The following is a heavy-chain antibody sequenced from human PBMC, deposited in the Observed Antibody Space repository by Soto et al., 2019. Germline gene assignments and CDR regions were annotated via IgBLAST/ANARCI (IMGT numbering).Heavy chain of an antibody. CDR1: GFTFDDYA. CDR2: ISWNSGSI. Sequence: EVHLVESGGGLVQPGRSLRLSCAASGFTFDDYAMHWVRQAPGKGLEWVSGISWNSGSIGYADSVKGRFTISRDNAKNSLYLQMNSLRAEDTALYYCAKDIWLLYGDYQGAFDIWGQGTMVPVSS. CDR3: AKDIWLLYGDYQGAFDI. V-gene: IGHV3-9*01. J-gene: IGHJ3*02. D-gene: IGHD4-17*01.